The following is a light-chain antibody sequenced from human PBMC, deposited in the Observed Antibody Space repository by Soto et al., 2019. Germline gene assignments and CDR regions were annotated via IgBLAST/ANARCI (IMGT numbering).Light chain of an antibody. CDR1: SSNIGSDT. CDR3: AAWDDSLNRML. V-gene: IGLV1-44*01. CDR2: SDN. Sequence: QSVLTQPPSASGTPGQRVTISCSGSSSNIGSDTVNWFQQLPGTAPKLLIYSDNQRTSGVPDRFSGSKSGTSASLAISGLQSEDEADYYCAAWDDSLNRMLFGGGTKVTVL. J-gene: IGLJ3*02.